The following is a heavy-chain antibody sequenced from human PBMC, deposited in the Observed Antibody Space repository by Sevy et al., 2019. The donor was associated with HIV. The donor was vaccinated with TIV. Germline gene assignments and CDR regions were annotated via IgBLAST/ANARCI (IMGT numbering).Heavy chain of an antibody. CDR1: GYTFTGYY. J-gene: IGHJ6*02. CDR3: ASDIVVVPAAIRGNYYYYGMDV. Sequence: ASVKVSCKASGYTFTGYYMHWVRQAPGQGLEWMGWINPNSGGTNYAQKFQGRVTMTRDTSISTAYMELSRLRSDDTAVYYCASDIVVVPAAIRGNYYYYGMDVWGQGTTVTVSS. D-gene: IGHD2-2*01. V-gene: IGHV1-2*02. CDR2: INPNSGGT.